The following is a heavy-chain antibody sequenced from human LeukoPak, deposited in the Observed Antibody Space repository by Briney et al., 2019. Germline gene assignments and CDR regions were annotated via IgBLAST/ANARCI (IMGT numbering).Heavy chain of an antibody. CDR2: INHSGST. Sequence: GSLRLSCAASGFTFSSYWMGWVRQAPGKGLEWIGEINHSGSTNYNPSLKSRVTISVDTSKNQFSLKLSSVTAADTAVYYCARGGGSSDYWGQGTLVTVSS. J-gene: IGHJ4*02. CDR3: ARGGGSSDY. CDR1: GFTFSSYW. V-gene: IGHV4-34*01. D-gene: IGHD1-26*01.